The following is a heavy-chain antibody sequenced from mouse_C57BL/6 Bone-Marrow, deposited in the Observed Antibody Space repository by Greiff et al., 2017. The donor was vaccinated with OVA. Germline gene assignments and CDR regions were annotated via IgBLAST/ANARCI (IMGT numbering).Heavy chain of an antibody. Sequence: QVQLKQSGAELARPGASVKLSCKASGYTFTSYGISWVKQRTGQGLEWIGEIYPRSGNTYYNEKFKGKATLTADKSSSTAYMELRSLTSEDSAVYFCARAPYYGSNFDYWGQGTTLTVSS. V-gene: IGHV1-81*01. J-gene: IGHJ2*01. CDR1: GYTFTSYG. CDR3: ARAPYYGSNFDY. D-gene: IGHD1-1*01. CDR2: IYPRSGNT.